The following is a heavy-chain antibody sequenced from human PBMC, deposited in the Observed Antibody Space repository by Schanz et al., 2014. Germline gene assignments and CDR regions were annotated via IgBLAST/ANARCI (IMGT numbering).Heavy chain of an antibody. CDR1: RSTFSSYT. CDR3: ARGRGFYDY. D-gene: IGHD3-10*01. J-gene: IGHJ4*02. Sequence: QVQLVQSGAEVKKPGSSVKVSCKASRSTFSSYTISWVRQARGQGLEWVGRFIPILDVGNYAQQFQGRVTFTADTSTNTAYMELSSLTSEDTAVHYCARGRGFYDYWGQGTLXTVSS. CDR2: FIPILDVG. V-gene: IGHV1-69*02.